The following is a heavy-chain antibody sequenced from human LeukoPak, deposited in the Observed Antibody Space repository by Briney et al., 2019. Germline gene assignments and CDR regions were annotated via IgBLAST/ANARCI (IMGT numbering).Heavy chain of an antibody. CDR2: ISGSGGST. Sequence: GGFLRLSCATSGFTVSTYAMSWVRQAPGKGLEWVSAISGSGGSTYYADSVKGRFTISRDNSKNTLYLQMNSLRAEDTAVYYCAKDGPAGYYYGMDVWGQGTTVTVSS. J-gene: IGHJ6*02. CDR1: GFTVSTYA. D-gene: IGHD6-25*01. CDR3: AKDGPAGYYYGMDV. V-gene: IGHV3-23*01.